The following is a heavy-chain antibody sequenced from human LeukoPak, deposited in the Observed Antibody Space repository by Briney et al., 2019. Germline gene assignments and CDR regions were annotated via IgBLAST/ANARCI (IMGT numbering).Heavy chain of an antibody. CDR3: ARAAAAAGGQYFDY. J-gene: IGHJ4*02. V-gene: IGHV4-61*02. Sequence: SETLSLTCTVSGGSISSGSYYWSWIRQPAEKGLEWIGRIYTNADTKYNAPLKSRVTMSVDTSKNQLSLKVRSVTAADTAVYYCARAAAAAGGQYFDYWGQGTVVTVSS. CDR2: IYTNADT. D-gene: IGHD6-13*01. CDR1: GGSISSGSYY.